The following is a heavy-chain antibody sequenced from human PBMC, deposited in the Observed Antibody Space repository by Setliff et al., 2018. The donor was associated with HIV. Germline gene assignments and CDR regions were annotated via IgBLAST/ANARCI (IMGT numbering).Heavy chain of an antibody. Sequence: SETLSLTCAVYGGSLSGFYWTFIRQSPGKGLEWIGEITHSGSTNYNPSLKSRVTISVDTSKNQFSLKLSSVTAADAAVYYCASRVYYYDSSGYLREEGFDPWGQGTLVTVSS. CDR3: ASRVYYYDSSGYLREEGFDP. D-gene: IGHD3-22*01. CDR2: ITHSGST. CDR1: GGSLSGFY. J-gene: IGHJ5*02. V-gene: IGHV4-34*01.